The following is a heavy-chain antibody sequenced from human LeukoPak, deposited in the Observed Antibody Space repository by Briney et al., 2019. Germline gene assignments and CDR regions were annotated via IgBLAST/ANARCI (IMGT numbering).Heavy chain of an antibody. Sequence: SETLSPTCTVSGYSISSGYYWGWIRQPPGKGLEWIGSIYHSGSTYYNPSLKSRVTISVDTSKNQFSLKLSSVTAADTAVYYCARVGDAFDIWGQGTMVTVSS. J-gene: IGHJ3*02. CDR2: IYHSGST. CDR1: GYSISSGYY. D-gene: IGHD3-16*01. V-gene: IGHV4-38-2*02. CDR3: ARVGDAFDI.